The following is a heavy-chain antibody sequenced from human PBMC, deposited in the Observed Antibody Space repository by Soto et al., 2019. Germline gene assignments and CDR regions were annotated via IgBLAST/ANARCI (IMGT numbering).Heavy chain of an antibody. D-gene: IGHD2-2*01. Sequence: GGSLTLSCADSGFTFSTYAMHWVRQAPGKGLEWVTFISFDGSDKFYADSVTGRFTISRDNSKNALYLQMNSLRAEDKVVYYCARDPLYYSSASCRMNGMNVWGQGTTVTVSS. CDR2: ISFDGSDK. J-gene: IGHJ6*02. V-gene: IGHV3-30*01. CDR1: GFTFSTYA. CDR3: ARDPLYYSSASCRMNGMNV.